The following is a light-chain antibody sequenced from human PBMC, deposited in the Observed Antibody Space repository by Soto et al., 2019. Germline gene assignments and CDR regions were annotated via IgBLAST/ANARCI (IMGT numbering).Light chain of an antibody. V-gene: IGLV2-11*01. CDR2: DVS. Sequence: QSALTQPASVSGSPGQSITISCTGTSGDVGGYYYVSWYQQYPGKAPKVIIYDVSKRPSGVPDRFSGSKSGNTASLTISGLQAEDEADYYCCSYAGSYTLWVFGGGTKVTVL. CDR3: CSYAGSYTLWV. J-gene: IGLJ3*02. CDR1: SGDVGGYYY.